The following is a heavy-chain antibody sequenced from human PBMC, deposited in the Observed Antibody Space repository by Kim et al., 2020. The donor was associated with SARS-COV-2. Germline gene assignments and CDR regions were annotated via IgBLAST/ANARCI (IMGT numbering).Heavy chain of an antibody. Sequence: GGSLRLSCAASGFTFSSYAMHWVRQAPGKGLEWVAVISYDGSNKYYADSVKGRFTISRDNSKNTLYLQMNSLRAEDTAVYYCARDGTYSIAAAGTAPTWYFDLWGRGTLVTVSS. D-gene: IGHD6-13*01. CDR2: ISYDGSNK. CDR1: GFTFSSYA. V-gene: IGHV3-30-3*01. CDR3: ARDGTYSIAAAGTAPTWYFDL. J-gene: IGHJ2*01.